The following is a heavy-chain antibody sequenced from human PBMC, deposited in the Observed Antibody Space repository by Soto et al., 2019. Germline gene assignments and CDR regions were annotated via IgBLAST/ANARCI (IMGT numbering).Heavy chain of an antibody. Sequence: QVQLQESGPGQVKPSQTLSLTCTVSGDSISSNNNYWSWIRQPPGEGLEWIGFISYSGTTSYSPSLKSRVAISLDTSKNQFSLSLSSVTAADTAVYYCARGRGYSYGLDPWGQGTLVTVSS. J-gene: IGHJ5*02. CDR2: ISYSGTT. CDR3: ARGRGYSYGLDP. V-gene: IGHV4-30-4*01. CDR1: GDSISSNNNY. D-gene: IGHD5-18*01.